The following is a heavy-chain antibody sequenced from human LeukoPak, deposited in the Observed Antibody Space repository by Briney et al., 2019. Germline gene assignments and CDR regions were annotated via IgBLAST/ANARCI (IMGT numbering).Heavy chain of an antibody. CDR3: ARTGRQWPVHLRSNI. CDR1: GFNFSAYE. D-gene: IGHD6-19*01. Sequence: PGGSLRLSCAASGFNFSAYEMNWVRQAPGKGLEWVSYISSSGSNTYFADSVKGRFTISRGNDKNSLYLQMDSLRAEDTAVYYCARTGRQWPVHLRSNIWGQGTMVTVSS. J-gene: IGHJ3*02. CDR2: ISSSGSNT. V-gene: IGHV3-48*03.